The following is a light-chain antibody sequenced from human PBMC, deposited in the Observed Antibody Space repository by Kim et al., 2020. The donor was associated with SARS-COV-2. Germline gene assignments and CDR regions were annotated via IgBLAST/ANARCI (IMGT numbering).Light chain of an antibody. CDR2: DAS. CDR3: QQYNNWFT. CDR1: QSVSSY. V-gene: IGKV3-15*01. Sequence: EIVMTQSPATLSVSLGERAALSCRASQSVSSYLAWYQQKPGQAPRLLIYDASTRATGILARFSGSGSGTEFTLTISSLQSEDFAVYYCQQYNNWFTFGQGTKLEI. J-gene: IGKJ2*01.